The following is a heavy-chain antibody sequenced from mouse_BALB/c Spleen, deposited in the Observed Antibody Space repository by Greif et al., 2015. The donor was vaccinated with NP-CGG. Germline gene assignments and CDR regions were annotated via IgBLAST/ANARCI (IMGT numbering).Heavy chain of an antibody. CDR1: GFTFSDYY. Sequence: EVMLVESGGGLVKPGGSLKLSCADSGFTFSDYYMYWVRQTPEKRLEWVATISDGGSYTYYPDSVKGRFTISRDNAKNNRYLQMSSLKSEDTAMYYCARDVYYGYDVGNFDVWGAGTTVAVSS. D-gene: IGHD2-2*01. CDR3: ARDVYYGYDVGNFDV. CDR2: ISDGGSYT. J-gene: IGHJ1*01. V-gene: IGHV5-4*02.